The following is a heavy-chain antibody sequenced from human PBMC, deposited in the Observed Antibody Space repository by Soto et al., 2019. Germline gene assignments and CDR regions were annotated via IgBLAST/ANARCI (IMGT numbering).Heavy chain of an antibody. CDR2: MNPNSGNT. J-gene: IGHJ2*01. Sequence: QVQLVQSGAEVKKPGASVKVSCKASGYTFTSYDINWVRQATGQGLEWMGWMNPNSGNTGYAQKFQGRVTMTRNTSISTAYMELSSLRSEDTAVYYCARESEGYYDSSGRGYFDLWGRGTLVTVSS. CDR1: GYTFTSYD. V-gene: IGHV1-8*01. D-gene: IGHD3-22*01. CDR3: ARESEGYYDSSGRGYFDL.